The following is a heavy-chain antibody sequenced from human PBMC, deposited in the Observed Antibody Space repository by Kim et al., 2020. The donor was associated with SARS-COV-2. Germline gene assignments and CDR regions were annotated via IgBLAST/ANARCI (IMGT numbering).Heavy chain of an antibody. CDR1: GDSISSDY. CDR3: VKSRGYFDY. Sequence: SETLSLTCSVSGDSISSDYWGWIRQPPGKGLQWIGYFSHTGGVNYNRSLKSRVTISIDTSKNQLSLKLNSVTAADTAVYYCVKSRGYFDYWGQGTLVTVSS. V-gene: IGHV4-59*13. CDR2: FSHTGGV. J-gene: IGHJ4*02. D-gene: IGHD3-16*01.